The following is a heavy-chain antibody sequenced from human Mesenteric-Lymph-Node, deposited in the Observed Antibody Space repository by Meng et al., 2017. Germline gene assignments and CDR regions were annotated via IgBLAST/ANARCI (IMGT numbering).Heavy chain of an antibody. CDR3: AKTYGSDLRIAAAGPDFDY. CDR1: GFTFSSYA. Sequence: GGSLRLSCAASGFTFSSYAMSWVRQAPGKGLEWVSAISGSGGSTYYADSVKGRFTISRDNSKNTLYLQMNSLRAEDTAVYYRAKTYGSDLRIAAAGPDFDYWGQGTLVTVSS. J-gene: IGHJ4*02. D-gene: IGHD6-13*01. CDR2: ISGSGGST. V-gene: IGHV3-23*01.